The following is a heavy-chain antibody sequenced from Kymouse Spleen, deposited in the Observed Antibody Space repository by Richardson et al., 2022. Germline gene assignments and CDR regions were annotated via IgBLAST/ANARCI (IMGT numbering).Heavy chain of an antibody. CDR1: GFTFDDYA. CDR2: ISWNSGSI. CDR3: AKDRAAVAGLFDY. J-gene: IGHJ4*02. V-gene: IGHV3-9*01. D-gene: IGHD6-19*01. Sequence: EVQLVESGGGLVQPGRSLRLSCAASGFTFDDYAMHWVRQAPGKGLEWVSGISWNSGSIGYADSVKGRFTISRDNAKNSLYLQMNSLRAEDTALYYCAKDRAAVAGLFDYWGQGTLVTVSS.